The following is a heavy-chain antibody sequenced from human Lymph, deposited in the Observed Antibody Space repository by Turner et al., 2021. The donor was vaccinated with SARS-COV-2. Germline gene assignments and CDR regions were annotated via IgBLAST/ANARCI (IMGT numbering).Heavy chain of an antibody. CDR2: ISYDGSNK. Sequence: QVQLVESGGGVVQPGRSLRLSCSASGFTFSSYAMHWVRQAPGKGLEWVALISYDGSNKYYADSVKGRFTISRDNSKNTLYLQMNSLRADDTAVYDCARDMGGFTDYWGQGTLVTVSS. D-gene: IGHD5-12*01. V-gene: IGHV3-30-3*01. CDR1: GFTFSSYA. J-gene: IGHJ4*02. CDR3: ARDMGGFTDY.